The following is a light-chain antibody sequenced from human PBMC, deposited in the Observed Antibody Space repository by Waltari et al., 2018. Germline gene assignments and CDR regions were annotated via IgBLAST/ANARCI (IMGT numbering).Light chain of an antibody. CDR2: GKN. J-gene: IGLJ2*01. CDR3: NSRDSSSNHVV. V-gene: IGLV3-19*01. CDR1: SLRTYY. Sequence: SSELTQDPAVSVALGQTIRITCQGASLRTYYASWYQQKPGQAPVLVIYGKNNRPSGIPDRFSGSSSGNTASLTITGAQAEDEADYYCNSRDSSSNHVVFGGGTKLTVL.